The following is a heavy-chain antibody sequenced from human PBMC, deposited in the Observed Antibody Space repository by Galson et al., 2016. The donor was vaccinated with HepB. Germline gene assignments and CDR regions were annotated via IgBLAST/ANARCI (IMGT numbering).Heavy chain of an antibody. Sequence: SLRLSSAASEFTFSSYAMSWVRQAPGKGLEWVSAISGSGGSTYYADSVKGRFTIYSDNYKNTLYLQMNGLSAEDTAVYFCAKMPPLDLGMGDSSGYPHYGMDVWGQGTTVTVSS. V-gene: IGHV3-23*01. J-gene: IGHJ6*02. D-gene: IGHD3-22*01. CDR2: ISGSGGST. CDR3: AKMPPLDLGMGDSSGYPHYGMDV. CDR1: EFTFSSYA.